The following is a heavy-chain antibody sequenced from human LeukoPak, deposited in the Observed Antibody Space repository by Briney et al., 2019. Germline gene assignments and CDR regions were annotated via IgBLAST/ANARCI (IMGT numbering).Heavy chain of an antibody. CDR1: GYTFTSYA. CDR3: AREASGSLFDY. CDR2: INAGNGNT. D-gene: IGHD1-26*01. V-gene: IGHV1-3*03. Sequence: ASVKVSCKASGYTFTSYAMHWVRQAPGQRLEWMGWINAGNGNTKYSQEFQGRVTITRDTSASTAYMELSSLRSEDMAGYYCAREASGSLFDYWGQGTLVTVSS. J-gene: IGHJ4*02.